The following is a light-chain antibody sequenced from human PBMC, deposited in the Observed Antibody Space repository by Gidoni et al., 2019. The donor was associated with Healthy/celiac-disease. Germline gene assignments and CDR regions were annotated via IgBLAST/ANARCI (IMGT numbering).Light chain of an antibody. CDR2: DVS. V-gene: IGLV2-11*01. CDR3: CSYAGSYTLVV. CDR1: SSDVGGSNY. Sequence: QSALTQPRSVSGSPGQSVTISCTGTSSDVGGSNYVSWYQQPPGKAPKLMIYDVSKLPSGVPDRFSGSKSGNTASLTISGLQAEDEADYYCCSYAGSYTLVVFGGGTKLTVL. J-gene: IGLJ2*01.